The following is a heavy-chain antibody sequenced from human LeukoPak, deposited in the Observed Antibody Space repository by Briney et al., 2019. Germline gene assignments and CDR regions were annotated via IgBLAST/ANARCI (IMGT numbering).Heavy chain of an antibody. Sequence: ASVKVSCKASGYTFTSYGISWVRQAPGQGLEWMGWISAYNGNTNYAQKLQGRVTMTTDTSTSTAYMELRSLRSDDTAVYYCARDRSQTHYYDSSGYRTFDYWGQGTLVTVSS. CDR1: GYTFTSYG. CDR2: ISAYNGNT. D-gene: IGHD3-22*01. V-gene: IGHV1-18*01. CDR3: ARDRSQTHYYDSSGYRTFDY. J-gene: IGHJ4*02.